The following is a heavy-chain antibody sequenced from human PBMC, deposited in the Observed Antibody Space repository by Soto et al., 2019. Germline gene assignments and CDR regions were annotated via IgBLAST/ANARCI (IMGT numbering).Heavy chain of an antibody. Sequence: SETLSLTCTVSGVSVSSNSYYWNWIRQPPGKGLEWIGCIYYSVSTNYNPSLKSRVTISVDTSKNQFSLKLSSVTAADTAVYYCARETYGDYVGYFDPWGQGTLVTVSS. D-gene: IGHD4-17*01. V-gene: IGHV4-61*01. J-gene: IGHJ5*02. CDR3: ARETYGDYVGYFDP. CDR1: GVSVSSNSYY. CDR2: IYYSVST.